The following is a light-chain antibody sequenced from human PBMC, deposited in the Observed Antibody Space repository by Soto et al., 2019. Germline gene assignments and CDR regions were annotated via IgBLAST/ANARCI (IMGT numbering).Light chain of an antibody. V-gene: IGLV1-40*01. CDR1: SSNIGAGYD. CDR2: ATT. CDR3: SSYDSSRRGYV. Sequence: QSVLTQPHSGSGAPGQRVTISCTWSSSNIGAGYDVHWYQQLPGTAPTLPIYATTNRPSWVPDRCSGSKSGTSSSLAINGLQAEDEADYYCSSYDSSRRGYVFGTGTKLTVL. J-gene: IGLJ1*01.